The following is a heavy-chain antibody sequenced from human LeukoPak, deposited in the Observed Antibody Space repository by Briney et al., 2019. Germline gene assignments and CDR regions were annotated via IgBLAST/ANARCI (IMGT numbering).Heavy chain of an antibody. D-gene: IGHD6-19*01. CDR2: ISSSSNYI. Sequence: GGSLRLSCAASGFTFSTYSMNWVRQAPGKGLEGVSSISSSSNYIYYADSVKGRFTISRDNSKNSLYLQMNSLRAEDTAVYYCARDIRDCVAVTGTCWFDPWGQGTLVTVSS. CDR3: ARDIRDCVAVTGTCWFDP. J-gene: IGHJ5*02. CDR1: GFTFSTYS. V-gene: IGHV3-21*01.